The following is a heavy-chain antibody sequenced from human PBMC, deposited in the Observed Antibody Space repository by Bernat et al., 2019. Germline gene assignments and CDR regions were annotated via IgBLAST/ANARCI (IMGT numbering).Heavy chain of an antibody. CDR2: ISSSSDTI. Sequence: EVQLVESGGGLVQPGGSLRLSCAASGFTFSNYNMNWVRQAPGNGLEWVSYISSSSDTIYYADSLKGRFTISRDNAKNSLYLQMNSLRDEDTAVYYCARTYYGFWIGFDYWGQGTLVTVSS. V-gene: IGHV3-48*02. CDR3: ARTYYGFWIGFDY. D-gene: IGHD3-3*01. CDR1: GFTFSNYN. J-gene: IGHJ4*02.